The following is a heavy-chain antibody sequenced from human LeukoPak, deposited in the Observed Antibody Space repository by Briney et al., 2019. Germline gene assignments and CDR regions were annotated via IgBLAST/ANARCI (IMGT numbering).Heavy chain of an antibody. CDR3: ARVGGYSYGFMAFDI. D-gene: IGHD5-18*01. CDR1: GDIVSSKSAS. Sequence: SQTLSLTCAISGDIVSSKSASWNWIRQSPSRGLEWLGRTYYRTKWYDDYAVSVKSRMTINPDTSKNQFSLQLNSVTPEDTAVYYCARVGGYSYGFMAFDIWGQGTMVTVSS. J-gene: IGHJ3*02. V-gene: IGHV6-1*01. CDR2: TYYRTKWYD.